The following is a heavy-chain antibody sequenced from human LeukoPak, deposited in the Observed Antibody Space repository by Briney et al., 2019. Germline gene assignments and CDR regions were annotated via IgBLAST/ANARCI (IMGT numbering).Heavy chain of an antibody. V-gene: IGHV1-69*05. CDR2: IIPIFGTA. J-gene: IGHJ5*02. CDR3: ARASYCSSTSCSEDDNWFDP. D-gene: IGHD2-2*01. Sequence: ASVKVSCKASGGTFSSYAISWVRQAPGQGLEWMGRIIPIFGTANYAQKFQGRVTITTDESTSTAYMELSSLRSEDTAVYYCARASYCSSTSCSEDDNWFDPWGQGTLVTVS. CDR1: GGTFSSYA.